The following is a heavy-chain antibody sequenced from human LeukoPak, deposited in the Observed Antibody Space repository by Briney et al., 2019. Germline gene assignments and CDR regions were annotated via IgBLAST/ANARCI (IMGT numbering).Heavy chain of an antibody. D-gene: IGHD3-10*01. V-gene: IGHV3-9*01. J-gene: IGHJ4*02. CDR2: ISWNSGTI. CDR3: VKVAKYYYGSETYYFFEH. Sequence: GRSLRLSCAASGFTFDEYAMHWVRQAPGKGLEWVSGISWNSGTIDYVDSVKGRFTISRDNAKNSLDLRMNSLRVEDTGIYYCVKVAKYYYGSETYYFFEHWGQGTPVTASS. CDR1: GFTFDEYA.